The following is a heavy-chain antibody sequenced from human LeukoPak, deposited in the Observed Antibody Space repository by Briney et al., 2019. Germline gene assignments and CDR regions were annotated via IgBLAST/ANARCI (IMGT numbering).Heavy chain of an antibody. D-gene: IGHD1-1*01. J-gene: IGHJ4*02. CDR1: GFTFSDYY. CDR2: IGSSGSTV. Sequence: GGSLRLSCAASGFTFSDYYMSWIRQAPGKGLEWVSYIGSSGSTVYYADSVKGRFTISRDNSKNTLYLQMNSLRAEDTAVYYCAKYPPLTSPPLWGQGTLVTVSS. CDR3: AKYPPLTSPPL. V-gene: IGHV3-11*01.